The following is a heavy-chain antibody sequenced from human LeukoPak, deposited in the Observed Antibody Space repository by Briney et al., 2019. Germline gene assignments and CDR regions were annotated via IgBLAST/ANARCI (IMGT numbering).Heavy chain of an antibody. Sequence: AGGSLRLSCAASGFTFSSYWMHWVRQAPGKGLVWVSAISGSGGSTYYADSVKGRFTISRDDSKNTLYLQMNSLRAEDTAVYYCARDQHYSGYDFDYWGQGTLVTVSS. CDR2: ISGSGGST. J-gene: IGHJ4*02. CDR3: ARDQHYSGYDFDY. D-gene: IGHD5-12*01. CDR1: GFTFSSYW. V-gene: IGHV3-23*01.